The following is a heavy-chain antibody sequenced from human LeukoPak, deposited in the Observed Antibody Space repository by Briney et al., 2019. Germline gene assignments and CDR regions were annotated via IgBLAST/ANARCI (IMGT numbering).Heavy chain of an antibody. CDR3: ARGVGRHYYDSSGRYYFDY. Sequence: SETLSLTCAVYGGSFSGYYWSWIRQPPGKGQEWIGEINHSGSTNYNPSLKSRVTISVDTSKNQFSLKLSSVTAADTAVYYCARGVGRHYYDSSGRYYFDYWGQGTLVTVYS. J-gene: IGHJ4*02. D-gene: IGHD3-22*01. V-gene: IGHV4-34*01. CDR1: GGSFSGYY. CDR2: INHSGST.